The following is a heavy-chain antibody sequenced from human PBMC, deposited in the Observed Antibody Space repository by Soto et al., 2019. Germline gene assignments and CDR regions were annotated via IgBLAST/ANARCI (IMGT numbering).Heavy chain of an antibody. Sequence: GGSLRLSCTASGLSVRNNYMSWVRQAPGMGLEWVSVIYNDGTTYYADSVKGRFTLSRDTSKNTLSLQMDSLRAEDTAVYYCVRPLPSGRNYGMDVWGQGTTVTVSS. CDR2: IYNDGTT. CDR3: VRPLPSGRNYGMDV. J-gene: IGHJ6*02. CDR1: GLSVRNNY. V-gene: IGHV3-53*01. D-gene: IGHD3-10*01.